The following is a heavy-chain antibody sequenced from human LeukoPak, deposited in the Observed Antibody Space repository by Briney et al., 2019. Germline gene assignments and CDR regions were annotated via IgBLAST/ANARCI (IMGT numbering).Heavy chain of an antibody. V-gene: IGHV4-59*01. CDR1: GGSISNYY. Sequence: PSETLSLTCTVSGGSISNYYWSWIRQPPGKGLEWIGYIYHSGATNYNPSLRSRVIISVDTSNNQFSLNLRSVTAADTAIYYCARKSPTSGSYGWYFDCWGQGALVTVSS. CDR2: IYHSGAT. D-gene: IGHD1-26*01. CDR3: ARKSPTSGSYGWYFDC. J-gene: IGHJ4*02.